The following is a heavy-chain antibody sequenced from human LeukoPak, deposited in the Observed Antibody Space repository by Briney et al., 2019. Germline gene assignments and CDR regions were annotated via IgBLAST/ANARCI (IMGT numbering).Heavy chain of an antibody. CDR3: ARALPITMIVVVYPGGMDD. CDR1: GYTFTSYY. J-gene: IGHJ6*02. V-gene: IGHV1-46*01. Sequence: GASVNVSCKASGYTFTSYYMHWVRQAPGQGLEWMGIINPSGGSTSYAQKFQGRVTMTRDTSTSTVYMELSSLRSEDTAVYYCARALPITMIVVVYPGGMDDWGQGTTVTVSS. D-gene: IGHD3-22*01. CDR2: INPSGGST.